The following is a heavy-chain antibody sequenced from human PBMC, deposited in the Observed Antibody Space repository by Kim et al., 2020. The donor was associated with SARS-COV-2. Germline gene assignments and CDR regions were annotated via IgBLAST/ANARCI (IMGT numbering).Heavy chain of an antibody. CDR3: ARVRYYYGSGSYHSDAFGN. Sequence: GGSLRLSCAASGFTFSSYAMHWVRQAPGKGLEWVAVISYDGSNKYYADSVKGRFTISRDNSKNTLYLQMNSLRAEDTAVYYCARVRYYYGSGSYHSDAFGNWGEGAMVTVSS. J-gene: IGHJ3*02. CDR1: GFTFSSYA. V-gene: IGHV3-30*04. D-gene: IGHD3-10*01. CDR2: ISYDGSNK.